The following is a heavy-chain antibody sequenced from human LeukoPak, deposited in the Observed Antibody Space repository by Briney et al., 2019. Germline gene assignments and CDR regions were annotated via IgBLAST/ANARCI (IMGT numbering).Heavy chain of an antibody. V-gene: IGHV1-18*01. CDR3: AREYYYDSSGYYYVTPFDY. J-gene: IGHJ4*02. CDR1: GGTFSSYA. D-gene: IGHD3-22*01. CDR2: ISAYNGNT. Sequence: ASVKVSCKASGGTFSSYAISWVRQAPGQGLEWMGGISAYNGNTNYAQKLQGRVTMTTDTSTSTAYMELRSLRSDDTAVYYCAREYYYDSSGYYYVTPFDYWGQGTLVTVSS.